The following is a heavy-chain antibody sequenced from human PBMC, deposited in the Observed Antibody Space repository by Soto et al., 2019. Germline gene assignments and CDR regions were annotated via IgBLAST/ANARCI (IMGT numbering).Heavy chain of an antibody. CDR3: ARVGSSSWYNYYYGMDV. J-gene: IGHJ6*02. V-gene: IGHV4-59*01. CDR2: IHYNGNT. D-gene: IGHD6-13*01. Sequence: ASETLSLTCTVSGDSMRSYSWRWIRQPPGKGLEWIGNIHYNGNTKYSPSLKSRVTMSVDTSKNHISLKLISVTTADTAVYFCARVGSSSWYNYYYGMDVWGQGTTVT. CDR1: GDSMRSYS.